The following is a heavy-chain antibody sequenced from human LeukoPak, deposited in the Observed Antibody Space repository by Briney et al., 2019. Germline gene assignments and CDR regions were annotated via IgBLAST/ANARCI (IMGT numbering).Heavy chain of an antibody. Sequence: GGSLRLSCAASGFTFDDYAMHWVRQAPGKGLEWVSGISWNSGSIGYADSVKGRFTISRDNAKNSLYLQMNSLRAEDTALYYCAKDIWSGSVDWDAFDIWGQGTMVTVSS. J-gene: IGHJ3*02. V-gene: IGHV3-9*01. CDR3: AKDIWSGSVDWDAFDI. D-gene: IGHD3-3*01. CDR2: ISWNSGSI. CDR1: GFTFDDYA.